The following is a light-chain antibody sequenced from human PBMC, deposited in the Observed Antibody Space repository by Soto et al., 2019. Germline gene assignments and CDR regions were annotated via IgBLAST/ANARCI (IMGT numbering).Light chain of an antibody. Sequence: DVGLTQSPLSLPVTLGQPASISCRSSQSLVFSNGNTYLSWFQQRPGQSPRRLIYEVSKRDSGVPDRFRGSGSGTDFTLKISRVEAEDVGIYFCMQGTHWPPWTFGQGTKVEIK. J-gene: IGKJ1*01. CDR2: EVS. CDR3: MQGTHWPPWT. V-gene: IGKV2-30*01. CDR1: QSLVFSNGNTY.